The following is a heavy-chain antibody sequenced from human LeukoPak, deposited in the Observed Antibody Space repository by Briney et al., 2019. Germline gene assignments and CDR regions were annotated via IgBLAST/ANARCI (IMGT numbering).Heavy chain of an antibody. CDR3: ARRAVVRYFDY. CDR1: GGSISSSSYY. V-gene: IGHV4-39*07. Sequence: SETLSLTCTVSGGSISSSSYYWGWIRQPPGKGLEWIGSIYYSGSTYYNPSLKSRVTISVDTSKNQFSLKLSSVTAADTAVYYCARRAVVRYFDYWGQGTLVTVSS. J-gene: IGHJ4*02. D-gene: IGHD4-23*01. CDR2: IYYSGST.